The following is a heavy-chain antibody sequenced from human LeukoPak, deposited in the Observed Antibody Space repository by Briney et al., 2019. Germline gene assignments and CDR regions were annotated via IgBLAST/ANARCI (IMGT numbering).Heavy chain of an antibody. J-gene: IGHJ4*02. V-gene: IGHV3-48*03. D-gene: IGHD6-13*01. CDR1: GFPFSSYE. Sequence: PGGSLELSFAASGFPFSSYEMNWVRQAPGKGLEWVSYISSSGSTIYYAASVKGRFTISRDISKNSLYLQMNSLRAEDTALYYCARSCSSSWGELGYWGQGTLVTVSS. CDR3: ARSCSSSWGELGY. CDR2: ISSSGSTI.